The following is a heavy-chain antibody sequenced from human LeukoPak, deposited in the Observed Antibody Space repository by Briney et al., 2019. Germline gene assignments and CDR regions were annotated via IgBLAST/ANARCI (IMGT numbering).Heavy chain of an antibody. Sequence: GGSLRLSCAASGFTFSSYWMSWVRQAPGKGLEWVANIKQDGSEKYYVDSVKGRFTISRDNAKNSLYLQMNSLRAEDTAVYYRARAFYSDYYYYYGMDVWGQGTTVTVSS. CDR2: IKQDGSEK. CDR1: GFTFSSYW. J-gene: IGHJ6*02. V-gene: IGHV3-7*01. D-gene: IGHD2-15*01. CDR3: ARAFYSDYYYYYGMDV.